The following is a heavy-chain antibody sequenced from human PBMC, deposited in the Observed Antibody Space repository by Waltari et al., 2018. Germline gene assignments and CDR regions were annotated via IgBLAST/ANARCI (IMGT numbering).Heavy chain of an antibody. D-gene: IGHD3-22*01. V-gene: IGHV3-33*01. J-gene: IGHJ4*02. Sequence: QVQLVESGGGVVQPGRSLRLSCAASGFTFSSYGMHWVRQAPGKGLEWVAGIWYDGRNKYYADSVKGRFTISRDNSKNTLYLQMNSLRAEDTAVYYCARGGVDDSSGYSSVYFDYWGQGTLVTVSS. CDR1: GFTFSSYG. CDR2: IWYDGRNK. CDR3: ARGGVDDSSGYSSVYFDY.